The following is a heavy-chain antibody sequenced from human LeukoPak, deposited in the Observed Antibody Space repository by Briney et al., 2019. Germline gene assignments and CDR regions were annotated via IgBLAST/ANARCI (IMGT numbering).Heavy chain of an antibody. CDR3: ARTPEQGQLWLPPASYYFDY. CDR1: GYTFTSKD. Sequence: ASVKVPCKASGYTFTSKDINWVRQATGQGLEWMGWMNPNSGNRGYAQEFQGRVTMTRNTSISTAYMELSSLRSEDTAVYYCARTPEQGQLWLPPASYYFDYWGQGTLVTVSS. D-gene: IGHD5-18*01. V-gene: IGHV1-8*01. CDR2: MNPNSGNR. J-gene: IGHJ4*02.